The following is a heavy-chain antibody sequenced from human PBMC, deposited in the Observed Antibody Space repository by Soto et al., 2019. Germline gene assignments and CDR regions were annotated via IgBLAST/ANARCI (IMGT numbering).Heavy chain of an antibody. CDR1: GYIFTGYH. V-gene: IGHV1-2*02. Sequence: VKVSCQASGYIFTGYHIHWVRQAPGRGLEWMGWINPNSGDTEYAQNFQGRVTMTRDTSFNLVYMEMSGLMSDDTAVYYCARDARGTRGFDEMDTWGQGTTVTVSS. CDR3: ARDARGTRGFDEMDT. CDR2: INPNSGDT. J-gene: IGHJ6*02. D-gene: IGHD3-9*01.